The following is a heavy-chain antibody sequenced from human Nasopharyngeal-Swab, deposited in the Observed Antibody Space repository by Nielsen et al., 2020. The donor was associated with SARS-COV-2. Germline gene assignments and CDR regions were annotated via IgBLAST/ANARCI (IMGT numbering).Heavy chain of an antibody. V-gene: IGHV3-7*04. Sequence: GESLKISCAASGFTFSSYGMSWVRQAPGKGLEWVANIKQDGSEKYYVDSVKGRFTISRDNSKNTLYLQMNSLRAEDTAVYYCARSYYGAYYYGMDVWGQGTTVTVSS. CDR2: IKQDGSEK. D-gene: IGHD4-17*01. CDR3: ARSYYGAYYYGMDV. J-gene: IGHJ6*02. CDR1: GFTFSSYG.